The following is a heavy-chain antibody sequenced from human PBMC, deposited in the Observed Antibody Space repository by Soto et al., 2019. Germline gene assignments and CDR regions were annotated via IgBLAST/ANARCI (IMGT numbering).Heavy chain of an antibody. CDR1: GFTFSDYY. D-gene: IGHD3-10*01. Sequence: QVQLVDSGGGLVKPGGSLRLSCAASGFTFSDYYMSWIRLAPGKGLEWVSYISSSGTTIYYADSVKGRFTISRDNAKNALYLQMTGLRAEDTAVYYCAGRDWCFELWGRGTLVTVSS. CDR3: AGRDWCFEL. J-gene: IGHJ2*01. CDR2: ISSSGTTI. V-gene: IGHV3-11*01.